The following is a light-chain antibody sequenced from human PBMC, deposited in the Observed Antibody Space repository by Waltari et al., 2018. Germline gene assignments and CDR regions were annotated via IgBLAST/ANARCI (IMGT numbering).Light chain of an antibody. J-gene: IGLJ1*01. CDR3: SSYRGATIYV. Sequence: QSALTQPRSVSGSPGQSVTISCTGTADAVGRYYYVSWFQPYPGEAPRLLIYDVNKWPSGVPHRFSGSKSGNTASLTISGLQAEDEADYYCSSYRGATIYVFGTGT. CDR2: DVN. V-gene: IGLV2-11*01. CDR1: ADAVGRYYY.